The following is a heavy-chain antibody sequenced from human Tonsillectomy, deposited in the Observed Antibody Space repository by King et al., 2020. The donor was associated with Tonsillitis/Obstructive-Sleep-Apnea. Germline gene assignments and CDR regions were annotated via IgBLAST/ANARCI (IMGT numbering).Heavy chain of an antibody. CDR3: ARRVLDYGDPSWYFDV. V-gene: IGHV4-39*01. D-gene: IGHD4-17*01. CDR2: IYYSGNT. Sequence: QLQESGPGLVKPSETLSLTCTVSGGSISSNSYFWGWIRQPPGKGLEWIGNIYYSGNTYYNPSLKSRVTISVDTSKNQFSLKLNSVTAADTAVYHCARRVLDYGDPSWYFDVWGRGTLVTVSS. J-gene: IGHJ2*01. CDR1: GGSISSNSYF.